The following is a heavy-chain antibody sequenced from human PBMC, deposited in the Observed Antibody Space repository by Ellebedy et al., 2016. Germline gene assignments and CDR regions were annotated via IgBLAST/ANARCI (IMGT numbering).Heavy chain of an antibody. D-gene: IGHD1-14*01. CDR2: IYYSGST. Sequence: SETLSLXXTVSGGSISSSSYYWGWIRQPPGKGLEWIGSIYYSGSTYYNPSLKSRVTMSVDTSKNQFSLKLSSVTAADTAVYYCARGPDWFNPWGQGTLVTVSS. J-gene: IGHJ5*02. CDR1: GGSISSSSYY. CDR3: ARGPDWFNP. V-gene: IGHV4-39*07.